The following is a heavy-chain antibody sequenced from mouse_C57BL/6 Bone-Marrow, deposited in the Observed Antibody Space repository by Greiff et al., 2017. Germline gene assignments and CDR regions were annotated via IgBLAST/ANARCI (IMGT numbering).Heavy chain of an antibody. V-gene: IGHV3-6*01. Sequence: ESGPGLVKPSQSLSLPCSVTGYSITSGYYWNWIRQFPGNKLEWMGYISYDGSNNYNPSLKNRISITRDTSKNQFFLKLNSVTTEDTATYYCARATTVPDYWGQGTTLTVSS. D-gene: IGHD1-1*01. J-gene: IGHJ2*01. CDR2: ISYDGSN. CDR3: ARATTVPDY. CDR1: GYSITSGYY.